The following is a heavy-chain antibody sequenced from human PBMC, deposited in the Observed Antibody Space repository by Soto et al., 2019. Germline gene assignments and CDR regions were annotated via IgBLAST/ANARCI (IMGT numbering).Heavy chain of an antibody. Sequence: SVNRSCKASGGTFSSYAISWVRQAPGQGPEWMGGIIPIFGTANYAQKFQGRVTITADESTSTAYMELSSLRSEDTAVYYCAAVSYCSSTSCLRNAFDIWGQGTMVTVSS. CDR1: GGTFSSYA. CDR2: IIPIFGTA. V-gene: IGHV1-69*13. D-gene: IGHD2-2*01. CDR3: AAVSYCSSTSCLRNAFDI. J-gene: IGHJ3*02.